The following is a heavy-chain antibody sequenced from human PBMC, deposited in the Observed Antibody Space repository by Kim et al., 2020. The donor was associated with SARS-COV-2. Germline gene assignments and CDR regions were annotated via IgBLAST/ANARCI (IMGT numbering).Heavy chain of an antibody. V-gene: IGHV3-30*07. D-gene: IGHD6-19*01. CDR3: ARDTGYSSGWYGGGDY. J-gene: IGHJ4*02. Sequence: SGKGRFTISRDNSKNALYLQMNSLRAEDTAVYYCARDTGYSSGWYGGGDYWGQGTLVTVSS.